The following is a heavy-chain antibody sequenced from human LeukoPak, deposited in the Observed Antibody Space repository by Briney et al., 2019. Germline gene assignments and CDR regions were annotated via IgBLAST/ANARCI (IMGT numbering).Heavy chain of an antibody. D-gene: IGHD4-17*01. V-gene: IGHV1-24*01. CDR1: GYTLSELS. CDR3: ATDRQVSRNDYGDYLFFAAAY. Sequence: VASVKVSCKVSGYTLSELSMHWVRQAPGKGLEWMGGFDPGDGETIYAQNFQGRVTMTEDTSTDTAYMELSSLRSEDTAVYYCATDRQVSRNDYGDYLFFAAAYWGQGTLVTVSS. J-gene: IGHJ4*02. CDR2: FDPGDGET.